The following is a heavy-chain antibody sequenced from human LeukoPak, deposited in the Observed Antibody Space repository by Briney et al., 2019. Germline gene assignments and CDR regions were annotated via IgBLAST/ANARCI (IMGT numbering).Heavy chain of an antibody. V-gene: IGHV1-2*02. Sequence: GASVKVSCKASGYTFTSYYMHWVRQAPGQGLEWMGWINPNSGGTNYAQKFQGRVTMTRDTSISTAYMELSRLRSDDTAVYYCARAHYYDSSGYYYLWGQGTLVTVSS. CDR3: ARAHYYDSSGYYYL. J-gene: IGHJ5*02. CDR2: INPNSGGT. D-gene: IGHD3-22*01. CDR1: GYTFTSYY.